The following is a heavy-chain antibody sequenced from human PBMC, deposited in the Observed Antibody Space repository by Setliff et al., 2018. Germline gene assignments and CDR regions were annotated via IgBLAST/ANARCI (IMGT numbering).Heavy chain of an antibody. V-gene: IGHV4-34*01. J-gene: IGHJ5*02. CDR2: INHSGST. Sequence: KPSETLSLTCAVYGGSFSGYYWSWIRQPPGKGLEWIGEINHSGSTNYNPSLKSRVTISVDTSKNQFSLKLSSVTAADTAVYYCARGRAGTLVTALLTPRTVFLGCWFDPWGQGTLVTVSS. D-gene: IGHD2-21*02. CDR3: ARGRAGTLVTALLTPRTVFLGCWFDP. CDR1: GGSFSGYY.